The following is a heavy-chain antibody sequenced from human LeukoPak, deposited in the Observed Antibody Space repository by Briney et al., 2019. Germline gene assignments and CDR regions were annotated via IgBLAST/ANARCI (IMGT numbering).Heavy chain of an antibody. V-gene: IGHV1-69*05. D-gene: IGHD3-22*01. Sequence: ASVKVSCKASGGTFSSYAISWVRQAPGQGLEWMGRIIPIFGTANYAQKFQGRVTITTDESTSTAYMELSSLRSEDTAVYYCASAAYYYDSSGYYGAGLDYWGQGTLVTVSS. J-gene: IGHJ4*02. CDR1: GGTFSSYA. CDR2: IIPIFGTA. CDR3: ASAAYYYDSSGYYGAGLDY.